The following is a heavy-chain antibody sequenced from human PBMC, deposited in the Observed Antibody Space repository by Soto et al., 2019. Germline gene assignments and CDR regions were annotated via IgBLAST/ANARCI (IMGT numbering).Heavy chain of an antibody. CDR3: ARAYYDFWSGYPNYFDY. J-gene: IGHJ4*02. V-gene: IGHV4-4*02. CDR1: SGSISSSNW. D-gene: IGHD3-3*01. CDR2: IYHSGST. Sequence: SETLSLTCAVSSGSISSSNWWSWVRQPPGKGLEWIGEIYHSGSTNYNPSLKSRVSISVDKSKNQFSLKLSSVTAADTAVYYCARAYYDFWSGYPNYFDYWGQGTLVTVSS.